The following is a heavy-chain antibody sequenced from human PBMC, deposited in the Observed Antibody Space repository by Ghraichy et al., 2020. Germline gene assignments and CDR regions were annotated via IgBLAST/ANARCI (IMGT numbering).Heavy chain of an antibody. CDR1: GFTLNNYW. V-gene: IGHV3-74*01. J-gene: IGHJ6*02. CDR3: SRGGGAGTPVLYHMDV. D-gene: IGHD6-19*01. Sequence: GESLNISCEASGFTLNNYWMPWVRQAPGQGLVWVSRIKSDGSSTTYADSVKGRFTISRDNAKNTLYLQMNSLRAEDTAVYYCSRGGGAGTPVLYHMDVWGLGTTVTVSS. CDR2: IKSDGSST.